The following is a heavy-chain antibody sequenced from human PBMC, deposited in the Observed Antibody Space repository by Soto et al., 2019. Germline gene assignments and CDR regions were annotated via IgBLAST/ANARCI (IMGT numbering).Heavy chain of an antibody. D-gene: IGHD3-9*01. CDR1: GFTFSSFG. CDR3: AMPGKKYDILTAGAFDI. CDR2: ISYDGSNK. Sequence: GGSLRLSCAASGFTFSSFGMHWVRQAPGKGLEWVAVISYDGSNKYYADSVKGRFTISRDNSKNTLYLQMNSLRAEDTAVYYCAMPGKKYDILTAGAFDIWGQGTMVTDSS. J-gene: IGHJ3*02. V-gene: IGHV3-30*03.